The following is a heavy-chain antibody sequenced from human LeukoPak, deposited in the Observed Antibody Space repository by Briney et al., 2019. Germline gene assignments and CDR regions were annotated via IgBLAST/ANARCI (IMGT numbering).Heavy chain of an antibody. V-gene: IGHV3-30-3*01. CDR3: ARGDGYSYGLTDY. Sequence: PGGSLRLSCAASGFTFSNYATHWVRQAPGKGLEWVALISHDGNNKYYADSVKGRFTISRDNSNNTLYLQMNSLRAEDTAVYRCARGDGYSYGLTDYWGQGTLVTVSS. J-gene: IGHJ4*02. D-gene: IGHD5-18*01. CDR2: ISHDGNNK. CDR1: GFTFSNYA.